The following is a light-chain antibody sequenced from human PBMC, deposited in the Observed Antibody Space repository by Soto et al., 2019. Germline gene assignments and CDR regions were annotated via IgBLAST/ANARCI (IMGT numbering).Light chain of an antibody. CDR2: GAS. CDR1: QSVSNNY. V-gene: IGKV3-11*01. J-gene: IGKJ5*01. CDR3: QHRMNWPLT. Sequence: EIVLTPCPVTLSLSPGASLTFSCRDSQSVSNNYLAWYQQKPGQAPRLLIYGASNRATGIPARLSGSGSETDFTLTISSLEPEDFAVYYCQHRMNWPLTFGQGTRLEIK.